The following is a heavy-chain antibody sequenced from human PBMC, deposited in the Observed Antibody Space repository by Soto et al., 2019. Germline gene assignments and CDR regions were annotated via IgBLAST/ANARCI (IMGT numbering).Heavy chain of an antibody. J-gene: IGHJ3*02. V-gene: IGHV3-23*01. CDR3: AKDPPDKYSGYDDAFDI. CDR1: GFTFSSYA. CDR2: ISGSGGST. D-gene: IGHD5-12*01. Sequence: GGSLRLSCAASGFTFSSYAMSWVRQAPGKGLEWVSAISGSGGSTYYADSVKGRFTISRDNSKNTLYLQMNSLRAEDTAVYYCAKDPPDKYSGYDDAFDIWGQGTMVTVSS.